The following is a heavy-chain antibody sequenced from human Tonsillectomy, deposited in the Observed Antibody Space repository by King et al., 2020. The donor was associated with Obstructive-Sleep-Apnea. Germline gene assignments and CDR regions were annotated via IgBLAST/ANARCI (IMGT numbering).Heavy chain of an antibody. V-gene: IGHV3-7*01. CDR2: IKEDGSQK. CDR3: ARDLDDGNTNWFDP. D-gene: IGHD4-23*01. J-gene: IGHJ5*02. Sequence: EVQLVESGGGLVQPGGSLRLSCAASRFSFSTYWMSWVRQAPGKGLEWVANIKEDGSQKYYVDSVRGRFTISRDNVKNSLYLQMNSLRVDDTAMYYCARDLDDGNTNWFDPWGQGTLVTVSS. CDR1: RFSFSTYW.